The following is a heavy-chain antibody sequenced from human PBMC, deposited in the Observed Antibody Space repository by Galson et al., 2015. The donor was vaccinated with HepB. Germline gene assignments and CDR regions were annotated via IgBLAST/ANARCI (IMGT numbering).Heavy chain of an antibody. Sequence: SLRLSCAASGFTVSSNYMSWVRQAPGKGLEWVSVIYSGGSTYYADSVKGRFTISRDNSKNTLYLQMNSLRAEDTAVYYCARVRGIYSSGYYALFDAFDIWGQGTMVTVSS. CDR3: ARVRGIYSSGYYALFDAFDI. CDR1: GFTVSSNY. D-gene: IGHD3-22*01. J-gene: IGHJ3*02. V-gene: IGHV3-66*01. CDR2: IYSGGST.